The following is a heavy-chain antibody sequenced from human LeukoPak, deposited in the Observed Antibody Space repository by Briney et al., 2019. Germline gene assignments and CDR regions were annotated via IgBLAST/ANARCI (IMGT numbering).Heavy chain of an antibody. V-gene: IGHV3-33*01. CDR2: IWYDGSNN. CDR1: GFTFSSYG. Sequence: PGGSLRLSCAAAGFTFSSYGMRWVRQAPGKGLEWVAVIWYDGSNNYYADSVKGRFTISRDNSKDNLYLQINSLRAADTAVYYCALGGYSSGWYYFDYWGQGTLVTVSS. J-gene: IGHJ4*02. CDR3: ALGGYSSGWYYFDY. D-gene: IGHD6-19*01.